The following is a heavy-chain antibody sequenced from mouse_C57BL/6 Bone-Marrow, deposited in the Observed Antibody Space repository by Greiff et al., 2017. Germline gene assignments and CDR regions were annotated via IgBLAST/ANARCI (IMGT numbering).Heavy chain of an antibody. J-gene: IGHJ2*01. CDR3: ARGLLRY. CDR1: GYTFTSYW. V-gene: IGHV1-64*01. CDR2: IYPRSGNT. Sequence: QVQLQQPGAELVKPGASVKLSCKASGYTFTSYWMHWVKQRPGQGLEWIGEIYPRSGNTYYNEKFKGKATLTADKSSSTAYMELRSLTSEDSAVYFCARGLLRYWGQGTTLTVSS. D-gene: IGHD1-1*01.